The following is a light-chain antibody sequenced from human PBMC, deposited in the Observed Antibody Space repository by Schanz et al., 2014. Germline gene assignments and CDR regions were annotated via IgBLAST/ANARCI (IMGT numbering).Light chain of an antibody. CDR2: DAT. CDR1: QSVSSY. J-gene: IGKJ1*01. V-gene: IGKV3-11*01. CDR3: QHRFNWPPGT. Sequence: EIVLTQSPATLSLSPGERATLSCRASQSVSSYLAWYQQKPGQAPRLLIYDATNRATGIPARFSGSGSGTDFTLTITSLEPEDFAVYYCQHRFNWPPGTFGQGTKVEIK.